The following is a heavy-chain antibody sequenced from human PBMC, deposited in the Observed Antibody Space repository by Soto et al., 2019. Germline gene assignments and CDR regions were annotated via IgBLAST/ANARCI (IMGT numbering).Heavy chain of an antibody. CDR3: ARETRVLRFFPTPPWFAP. D-gene: IGHD3-3*01. V-gene: IGHV3-30-3*01. CDR2: ISYDGSNK. Sequence: QVQLVESGGGVVQPGRSLRLSCAASGFTFSSYAMHWVRQAPGKGLEWVAVISYDGSNKYYADSVKGRFTISRDNSKNTLYLQMNSLRAEDTAVYYWARETRVLRFFPTPPWFAPWGQGTLVTVSS. CDR1: GFTFSSYA. J-gene: IGHJ5*02.